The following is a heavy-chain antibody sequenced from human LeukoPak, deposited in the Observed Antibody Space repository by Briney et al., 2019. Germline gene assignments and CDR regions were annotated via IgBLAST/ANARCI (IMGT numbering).Heavy chain of an antibody. CDR3: ARVVGNTNFDS. V-gene: IGHV4-4*02. CDR1: GASISGTDW. D-gene: IGHD2-21*01. Sequence: SETLSLTCAVSGASISGTDWWSWVRQPPGKGLEWIGEIYHTGSTNYNPSLESRVTISVDKSKSHFSLKVTSVTAADTAIYYCARVVGNTNFDSWGQGALVTVSS. CDR2: IYHTGST. J-gene: IGHJ4*02.